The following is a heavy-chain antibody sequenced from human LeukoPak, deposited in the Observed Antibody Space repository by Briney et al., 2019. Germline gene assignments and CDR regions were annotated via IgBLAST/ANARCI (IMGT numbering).Heavy chain of an antibody. D-gene: IGHD3-10*01. CDR2: IYHSGST. Sequence: SETLSLTCAVSGYSITSGYYWGWIRQPPGKGLEWIGSIYHSGSTYYNPSLKSRVTISVDTSKNQFSLKLSSVTAADTAVYYCARKGSKSSHFDYWGQGTLVTVSS. J-gene: IGHJ4*02. CDR1: GYSITSGYY. V-gene: IGHV4-38-2*01. CDR3: ARKGSKSSHFDY.